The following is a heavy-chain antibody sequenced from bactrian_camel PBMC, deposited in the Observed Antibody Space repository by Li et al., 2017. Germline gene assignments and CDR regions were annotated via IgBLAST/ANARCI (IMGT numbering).Heavy chain of an antibody. CDR3: AATGQDWCYTQRPPAEYHY. Sequence: HVQLVESGGGSVQAGGSMRLSCVASGYTYSSFSMGWFRQGPGKEREGVAALDIGGTTKYLESVKGRFTISKDNVKNILYLQMNSLKPEDTGMYYCAATGQDWCYTQRPPAEYHYWGQGTQVTVS. CDR1: GYTYSSFS. J-gene: IGHJ4*01. V-gene: IGHV3S55*01. CDR2: LDIGGTT. D-gene: IGHD2*01.